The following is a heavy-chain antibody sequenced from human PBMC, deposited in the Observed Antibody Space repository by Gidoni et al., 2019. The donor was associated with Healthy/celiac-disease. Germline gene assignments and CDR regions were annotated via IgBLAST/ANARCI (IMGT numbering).Heavy chain of an antibody. CDR2: IRSKAYGGTT. V-gene: IGHV3-49*05. D-gene: IGHD2-15*01. CDR1: GFTFGDYA. J-gene: IGHJ3*02. Sequence: EVQLVESGGGLVKPGRSLRLSCTASGFTFGDYAMSWFRQAPGKGLEWVGFIRSKAYGGTTEYAASVKGRFTISRDDSKSIAYLQMNSLKTEDTAVYYCTRVRVVVAALAAFDIWGQGTMVTVSS. CDR3: TRVRVVVAALAAFDI.